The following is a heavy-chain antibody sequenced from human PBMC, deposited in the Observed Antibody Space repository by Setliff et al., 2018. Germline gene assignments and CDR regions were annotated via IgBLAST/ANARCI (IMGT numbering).Heavy chain of an antibody. J-gene: IGHJ4*02. CDR1: GGSISNYY. V-gene: IGHV4-4*08. Sequence: SGTLSLTCSVSGGSISNYYWSWIRQSPGKGLEWIGYVYTSGCTNCNPSLESRVTISVDTSKNQVSLKLTSVTVADTAVYYCARDYWGSLDYWGQGILVTVSS. CDR2: VYTSGCT. CDR3: ARDYWGSLDY. D-gene: IGHD7-27*01.